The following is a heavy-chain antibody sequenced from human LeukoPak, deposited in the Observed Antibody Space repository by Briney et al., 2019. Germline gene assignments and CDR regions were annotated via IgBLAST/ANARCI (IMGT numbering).Heavy chain of an antibody. D-gene: IGHD5-24*01. CDR1: GFTFSTYG. J-gene: IGHJ4*02. CDR3: AKMVGFRAGTQYYFDY. Sequence: PGGSLRLSCGASGFTFSTYGMTWVRQAPGKGLEWVSGMSDSGTNTYYADSVKGRFTISRDNSKNTLYLQMNSLRAEDTAVYYCAKMVGFRAGTQYYFDYWGQGTLVTVSS. V-gene: IGHV3-23*01. CDR2: MSDSGTNT.